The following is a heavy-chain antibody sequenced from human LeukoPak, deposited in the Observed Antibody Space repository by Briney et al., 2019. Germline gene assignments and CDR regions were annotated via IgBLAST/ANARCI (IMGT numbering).Heavy chain of an antibody. CDR2: ISAYNGNT. D-gene: IGHD1-26*01. V-gene: IGHV1-18*01. CDR3: ARSGSHNYYYYGMDV. CDR1: GYTFTSYG. Sequence: GASVKVSCKASGYTFTSYGISWVRQAPGQGLEWMGWISAYNGNTNYAQKFQSRVTMTTDTSTNTVNMELRSLRSDDTAVFYCARSGSHNYYYYGMDVWGQGTTVIVSS. J-gene: IGHJ6*02.